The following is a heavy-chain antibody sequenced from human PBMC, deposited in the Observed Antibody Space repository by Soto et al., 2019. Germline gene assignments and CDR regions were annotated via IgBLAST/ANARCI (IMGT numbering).Heavy chain of an antibody. J-gene: IGHJ5*02. D-gene: IGHD3-10*01. CDR3: AKDLQEGTMVRGVIIFPNWFDP. V-gene: IGHV3-30*18. CDR2: ISYDGSNK. CDR1: GFTFSSYG. Sequence: PGGSLRLSCAASGFTFSSYGMHWVRQAPGKGLEWVAVISYDGSNKYYADSVKGRFTISRDNSKNTLYLQMNSLRAEDTAVYYCAKDLQEGTMVRGVIIFPNWFDPWGQGTLVTVSS.